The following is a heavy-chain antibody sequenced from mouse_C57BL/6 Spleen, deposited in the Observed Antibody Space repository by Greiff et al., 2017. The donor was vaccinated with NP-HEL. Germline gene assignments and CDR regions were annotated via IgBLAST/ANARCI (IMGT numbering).Heavy chain of an antibody. J-gene: IGHJ2*01. CDR2: IDTSDSYT. Sequence: QVQLKQPGAELVMPGASVKLSCKASGYTFTSYWMHWVKQRPGQGLEWIGEIDTSDSYTNYNQKFTGKSTLTVDKSSSTSYRQLSSLTSEDSAVYYCARGLYYGSCDYWGQGTTLTVSS. CDR1: GYTFTSYW. V-gene: IGHV1-69*01. D-gene: IGHD1-1*01. CDR3: ARGLYYGSCDY.